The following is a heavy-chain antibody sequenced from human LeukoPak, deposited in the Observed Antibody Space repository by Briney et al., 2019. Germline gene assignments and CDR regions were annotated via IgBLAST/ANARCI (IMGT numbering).Heavy chain of an antibody. CDR2: IYYSGST. Sequence: PSETLSLTCTVSGGSISSGGYYWSWIRQHPGKGLEWIGYIYYSGSTYYNPSLKSRVTISVDTSKNQFSLKLSSVTAADTAVYYCARESFLRDFWSGSQSAFDIWGQGTMVTVSS. D-gene: IGHD3-3*01. CDR1: GGSISSGGYY. CDR3: ARESFLRDFWSGSQSAFDI. V-gene: IGHV4-31*03. J-gene: IGHJ3*02.